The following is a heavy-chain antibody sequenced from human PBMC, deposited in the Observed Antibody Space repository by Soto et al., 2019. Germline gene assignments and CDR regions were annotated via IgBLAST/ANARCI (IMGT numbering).Heavy chain of an antibody. D-gene: IGHD2-2*01. J-gene: IGHJ5*02. CDR1: GYSFTSYW. CDR2: IYPGDFDT. V-gene: IGHV5-51*01. CDR3: ARGHCSSSGREYSNRFDP. Sequence: PGESLKISCKGSGYSFTSYWIGWVRQMPGKGLEWMGMIYPGDFDTRYSPSFQGEVTISADKSSSTAYLHWSSLKTSDTAIYYCARGHCSSSGREYSNRFDPWGQGTLVTVSS.